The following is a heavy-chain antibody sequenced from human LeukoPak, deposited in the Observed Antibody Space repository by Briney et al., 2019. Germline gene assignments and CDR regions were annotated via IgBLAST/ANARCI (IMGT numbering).Heavy chain of an antibody. CDR3: ARAIAVAGHYYYYGMDV. J-gene: IGHJ6*02. Sequence: ASVKVSCKASGGTFSSYAISWVRQAPGQGLEWMGRIIPILGIANYAQKFQGRVTITAGKSTSTAYMELSSLRSEDTAVYYCARAIAVAGHYYYYGMDVWGQGTTVTVSS. CDR1: GGTFSSYA. CDR2: IIPILGIA. D-gene: IGHD6-19*01. V-gene: IGHV1-69*04.